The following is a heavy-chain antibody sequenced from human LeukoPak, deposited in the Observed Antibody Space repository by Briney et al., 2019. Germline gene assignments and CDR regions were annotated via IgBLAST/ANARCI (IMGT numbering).Heavy chain of an antibody. CDR1: GLTFSDAW. CDR3: TTEGYCSSTSCYTGFDY. CDR2: IKTKTDGGTA. J-gene: IGHJ4*02. D-gene: IGHD2-2*02. Sequence: GGSLRLSCAASGLTFSDAWMSWVRQAPGKGLEWVGRIKTKTDGGTADYAAPVKGRFTISRDESKNTLYLQMNSLKTEDTAVYYCTTEGYCSSTSCYTGFDYWGQGTLVTVSS. V-gene: IGHV3-15*01.